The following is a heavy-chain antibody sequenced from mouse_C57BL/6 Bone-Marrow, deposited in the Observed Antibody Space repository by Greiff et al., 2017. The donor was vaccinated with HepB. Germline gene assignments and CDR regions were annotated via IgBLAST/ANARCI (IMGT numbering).Heavy chain of an antibody. CDR1: GYTFTDYY. Sequence: QVQLQQSGAELVRPGASVKLSCKASGYTFTDYYINWVKQRPGQGLEWIARIYPGSGNTYYNEKFKGKATLTAEKSSSTAYMQLSSLTSEDSAVYFCARSDYGSSYVRCAYWGQGTLVTVSA. CDR3: ARSDYGSSYVRCAY. CDR2: IYPGSGNT. J-gene: IGHJ3*01. D-gene: IGHD1-1*01. V-gene: IGHV1-76*01.